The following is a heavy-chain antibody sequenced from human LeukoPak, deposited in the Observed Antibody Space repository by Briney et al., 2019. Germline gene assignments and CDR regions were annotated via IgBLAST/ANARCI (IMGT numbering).Heavy chain of an antibody. CDR2: IYTSGST. CDR3: ARDTFWLGKYYFDY. Sequence: SETRSLTCTVSGGSVSTYYWSWIRQPAGKGLEWIGRIYTSGSTSYNPSLKSRVTMSVDTSKKQFSLKLNSVTAADTAVYYCARDTFWLGKYYFDYWGQGTLVTVSS. D-gene: IGHD3-9*01. CDR1: GGSVSTYY. V-gene: IGHV4-4*07. J-gene: IGHJ4*02.